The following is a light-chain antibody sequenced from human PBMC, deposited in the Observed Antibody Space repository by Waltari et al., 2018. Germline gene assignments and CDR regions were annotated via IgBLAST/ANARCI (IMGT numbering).Light chain of an antibody. V-gene: IGKV2-28*01. CDR2: EVS. Sequence: DIVMTQSPLSLPVTPGEPASISCRSSQSLVFSDGNNYLDWYQQKPGQSPQLLVYEVSKRASGVPDRFSGSGLGTDFTLKISRVEAEDVGVYYCMQALQAPYTFGQGTKLEIK. CDR3: MQALQAPYT. CDR1: QSLVFSDGNNY. J-gene: IGKJ2*01.